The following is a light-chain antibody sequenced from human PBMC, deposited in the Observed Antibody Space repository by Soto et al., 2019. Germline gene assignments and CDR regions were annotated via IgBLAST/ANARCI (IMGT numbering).Light chain of an antibody. Sequence: TQSPSTLSASVGDRVTLSCRASQSVSNNYLAWYQQKPGQAPRLLIYGASNRATGIPDRFSGSGSGTDFTLTISRLEPEDFAVYYCQQYGSSGTFGQGTKVDIK. V-gene: IGKV3-20*01. CDR2: GAS. J-gene: IGKJ1*01. CDR3: QQYGSSGT. CDR1: QSVSNNY.